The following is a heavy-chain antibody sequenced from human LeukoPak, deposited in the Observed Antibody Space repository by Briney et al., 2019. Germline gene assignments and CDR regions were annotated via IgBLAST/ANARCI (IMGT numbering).Heavy chain of an antibody. CDR3: ASGYQLLWSDGSA. Sequence: SQTLSLTCTVSGSSIRGDFWWGWIRQPPGKGLEWIGSTFHRGTTYYNPSLNSRVTISIDMSTNQFSLKMRSVTAADTAVYYCASGYQLLWSDGSAWGQGTLVTVSS. CDR1: GSSIRGDFW. V-gene: IGHV4-38-2*02. J-gene: IGHJ5*02. CDR2: TFHRGTT. D-gene: IGHD2-2*01.